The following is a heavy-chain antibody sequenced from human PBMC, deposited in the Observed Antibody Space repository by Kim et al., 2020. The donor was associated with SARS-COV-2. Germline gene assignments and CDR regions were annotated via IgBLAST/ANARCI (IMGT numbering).Heavy chain of an antibody. J-gene: IGHJ5*02. V-gene: IGHV5-51*01. CDR3: ARHSSSWKNWFDP. D-gene: IGHD6-13*01. Sequence: YSPSFQGQVTISADKSISTAYLQWSSLEASDTAMYYCARHSSSWKNWFDPWGQGTLVTVSS.